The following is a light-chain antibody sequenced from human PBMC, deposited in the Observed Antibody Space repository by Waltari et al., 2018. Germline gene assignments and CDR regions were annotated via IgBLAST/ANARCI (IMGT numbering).Light chain of an antibody. CDR3: QQSFNPPWT. CDR2: FAS. V-gene: IGKV1-39*01. CDR1: QSVSTY. J-gene: IGKJ1*01. Sequence: DIQMTQSPSSLSASVGDRVTITCRAGQSVSTYLNWYQHKPGKAPKLLIYFASSLHTGVPSRFGGSGSGADFTLTISSLQPEDFATYYCQQSFNPPWTFGQGTKVEIK.